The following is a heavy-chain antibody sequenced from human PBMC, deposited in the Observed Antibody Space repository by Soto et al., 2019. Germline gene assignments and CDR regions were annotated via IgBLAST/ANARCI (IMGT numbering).Heavy chain of an antibody. V-gene: IGHV5-51*01. CDR1: GYSLTSYW. CDR2: IYPGDSDT. D-gene: IGHD2-21*02. CDR3: ARQRRIVVVTADAFDI. J-gene: IGHJ3*02. Sequence: PGESLKISCKGSGYSLTSYWIGWVRQMPGKGLEWMGIIYPGDSDTRYSPSFQGQVTISADKSISTAYLQWSSLKASDTAMYYCARQRRIVVVTADAFDIWGQGTMVTVSS.